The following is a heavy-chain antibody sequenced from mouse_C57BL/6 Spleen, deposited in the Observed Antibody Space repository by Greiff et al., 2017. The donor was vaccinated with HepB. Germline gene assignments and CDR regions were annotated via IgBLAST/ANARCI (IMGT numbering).Heavy chain of an antibody. D-gene: IGHD3-2*02. CDR1: GYTFTSYW. J-gene: IGHJ2*01. V-gene: IGHV1-50*01. Sequence: VQLQQPGAELVKPGASVKLSCKASGYTFTSYWMQWVKQRPGQGLEWIGEIDPSDSYTNYNQKFKGKATLTVDTSSSTAYMQLSSLTSEDSAVYYCARYRTAQVSFDGWGQGTTLTVSS. CDR3: ARYRTAQVSFDG. CDR2: IDPSDSYT.